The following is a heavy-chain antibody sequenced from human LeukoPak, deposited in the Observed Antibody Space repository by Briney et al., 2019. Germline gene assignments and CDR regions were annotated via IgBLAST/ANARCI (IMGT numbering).Heavy chain of an antibody. V-gene: IGHV3-23*01. CDR2: ISGSGGST. CDR3: AKDSRGYQDYFDY. Sequence: GGSLRLSRTASGFTFSSYGMSWVRQAPGKGLEWVSVISGSGGSTYYAASVRGRFTVSRDNSKNTLYLQMNSLRAEDTAVYYCAKDSRGYQDYFDYWGQGTLVTVSS. D-gene: IGHD3-22*01. CDR1: GFTFSSYG. J-gene: IGHJ4*02.